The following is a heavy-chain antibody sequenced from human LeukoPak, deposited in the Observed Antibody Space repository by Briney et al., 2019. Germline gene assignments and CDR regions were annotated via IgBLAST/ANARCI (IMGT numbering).Heavy chain of an antibody. CDR2: ISAYNGNT. D-gene: IGHD2-2*01. J-gene: IGHJ5*02. V-gene: IGHV1-18*01. Sequence: ASVKVSCKASGYTFTSYGISWVRQAPGQGLEWMGWISAYNGNTNYAQKLQGRVTMTTDTSTSTAYMELRSLRSDDTAVYYCARSYCSSTSCYDLYNWFDPWRQGTLVTVSS. CDR3: ARSYCSSTSCYDLYNWFDP. CDR1: GYTFTSYG.